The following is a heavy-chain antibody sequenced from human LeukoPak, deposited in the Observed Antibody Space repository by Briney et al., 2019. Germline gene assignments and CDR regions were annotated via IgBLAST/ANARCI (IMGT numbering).Heavy chain of an antibody. CDR3: AKDWAGPGYNHGTYFDY. CDR1: GFTFSSYG. V-gene: IGHV3-30*18. J-gene: IGHJ4*02. Sequence: GRSLRLSCAASGFTFSSYGMHWVRQAPGKGLEWVAIISYDGSNKDYADSVKGRFTISRDNSKNTLYVQMNSLRPEDTAVYYCAKDWAGPGYNHGTYFDYWGQGTLVTVSS. CDR2: ISYDGSNK. D-gene: IGHD5-18*01.